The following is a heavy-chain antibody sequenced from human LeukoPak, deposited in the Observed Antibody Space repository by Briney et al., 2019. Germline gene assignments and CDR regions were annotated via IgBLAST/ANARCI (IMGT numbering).Heavy chain of an antibody. D-gene: IGHD1-20*01. CDR3: ARGLITRPGHPFDY. J-gene: IGHJ4*02. CDR2: INHSGST. V-gene: IGHV4-34*01. CDR1: GGSFSGYY. Sequence: SETLSLTCAVYGGSFSGYYWSWIRQPPGKGLEWIGEINHSGSTNYNPSLKSRVTISVDTSKNQFSLKLSSVTAADTAVYYCARGLITRPGHPFDYWGQGTLVTVSS.